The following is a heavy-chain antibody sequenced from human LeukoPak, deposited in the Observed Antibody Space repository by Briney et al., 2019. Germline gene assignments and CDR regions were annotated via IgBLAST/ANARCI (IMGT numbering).Heavy chain of an antibody. CDR3: EGTYYYDSSDDY. D-gene: IGHD3-22*01. CDR2: TSGSGTST. CDR1: GFTFRSYA. V-gene: IGHV3-23*01. Sequence: PGGSLRLSCAASGFTFRSYAMSWVRQAPGKGLEWVLATSGSGTSTYYADSVKGRFTISRDNSKNTLYLQMNSLRAEDTAVYYCEGTYYYDSSDDYWGQGTLVTVSS. J-gene: IGHJ4*02.